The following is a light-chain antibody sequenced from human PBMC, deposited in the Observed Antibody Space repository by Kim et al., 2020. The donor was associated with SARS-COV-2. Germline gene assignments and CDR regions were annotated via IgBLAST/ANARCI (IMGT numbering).Light chain of an antibody. CDR3: QQYNNWPGS. V-gene: IGKV3-15*01. CDR1: QSVSSN. J-gene: IGKJ2*04. CDR2: GAS. Sequence: SVSPEERATLSSRASQSVSSNLAWYQQKPGQAPRLLISGASTRATGIPARFSGSGSGTEFTLTISSLQSEDFAVYYCQQYNNWPGSFGQGTKLEI.